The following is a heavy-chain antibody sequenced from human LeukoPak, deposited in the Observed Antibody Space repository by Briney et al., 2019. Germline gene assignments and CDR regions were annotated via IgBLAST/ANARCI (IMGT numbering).Heavy chain of an antibody. CDR1: GFTFSGYV. D-gene: IGHD3-22*01. V-gene: IGHV3-30*14. J-gene: IGHJ3*02. Sequence: PGGSLRLSCAASGFTFSGYVFHWVRQAPGKGLEWVAVISFDGSHKYYADSVKGRFTLSRDNSKNTLFLQMNSLRAEDTAVYYCAREPQGDSSGYDAFDIWGQGTMVTVSS. CDR3: AREPQGDSSGYDAFDI. CDR2: ISFDGSHK.